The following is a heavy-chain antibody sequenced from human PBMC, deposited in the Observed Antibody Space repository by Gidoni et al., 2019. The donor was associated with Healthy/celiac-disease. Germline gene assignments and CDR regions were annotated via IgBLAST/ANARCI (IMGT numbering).Heavy chain of an antibody. D-gene: IGHD3-16*02. CDR2: MSGSGGST. CDR1: GFSFSSYF. Sequence: EVQLLESCGGLVPPGWSLRPYCASSGFSFSSYFISWVRRAPGKGLEWVSAMSGSGGSTYYADSVKGRVTIARDNSKNTLDLQMNSLRAEDTAVYDCAKGGRGITFGGVIVLWGQGTLVTVSS. CDR3: AKGGRGITFGGVIVL. V-gene: IGHV3-23*01. J-gene: IGHJ4*02.